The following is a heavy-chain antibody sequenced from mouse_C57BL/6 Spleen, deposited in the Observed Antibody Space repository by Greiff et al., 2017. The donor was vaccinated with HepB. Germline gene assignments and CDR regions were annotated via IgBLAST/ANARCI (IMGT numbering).Heavy chain of an antibody. CDR1: GYSITSGYY. V-gene: IGHV3-6*01. CDR2: ISYDGSN. J-gene: IGHJ4*01. CDR3: ARDHGAMDY. Sequence: EVQLQESGPGLVKPSQSLSLTCPVTGYSITSGYYWNWIRQFPGNKLEWMGYISYDGSNNYNPSLKNRISITRDTSKNQFFLKLNSVTTEDTATYYCARDHGAMDYWGQGTSVTVSS.